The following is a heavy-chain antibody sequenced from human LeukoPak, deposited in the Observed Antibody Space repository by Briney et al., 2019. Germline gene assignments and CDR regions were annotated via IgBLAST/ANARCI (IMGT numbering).Heavy chain of an antibody. J-gene: IGHJ4*02. Sequence: KPSETLSLTCAVSGGSISSGGYSWSWIRQPPGKGLEWIGYIYHSGSTYYNPSLKSRVTISVDTSKSQFSLRLTSVTAADTAIYFCARRPEWPFDYWGQGTLVTVFS. CDR1: GGSISSGGYS. D-gene: IGHD3-3*01. CDR3: ARRPEWPFDY. V-gene: IGHV4-30-2*01. CDR2: IYHSGST.